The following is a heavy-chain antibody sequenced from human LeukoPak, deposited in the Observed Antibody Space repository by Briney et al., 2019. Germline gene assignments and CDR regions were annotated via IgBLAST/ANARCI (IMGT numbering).Heavy chain of an antibody. CDR2: ISSRSSSI. J-gene: IGHJ4*02. CDR1: GFSFGAYY. CDR3: ARDYIAYDPLDY. Sequence: PGGSLRLSCAASGFSFGAYYMSWIRQAPGKGLEWVSSISSRSSSIYYADSVKGRFTISRDNAKNSLYLQMNSLRAEDTAVYWCARDYIAYDPLDYWGQGTLVTVSS. D-gene: IGHD3-3*01. V-gene: IGHV3-11*04.